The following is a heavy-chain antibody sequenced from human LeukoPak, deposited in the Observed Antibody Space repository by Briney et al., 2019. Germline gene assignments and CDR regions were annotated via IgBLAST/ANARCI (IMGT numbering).Heavy chain of an antibody. V-gene: IGHV3-48*03. CDR2: ISSSSSSI. CDR1: GFTFSSYE. CDR3: ARGPLPDY. Sequence: GGSLRLSCAASGFTFSSYEMNWVRQAPGKGLEWVSYISSSSSSIYYADSVKGRFTISRDNAKNSLYLQMNSLRAEDTAVYYCARGPLPDYWGQGTLVTVSS. J-gene: IGHJ4*02.